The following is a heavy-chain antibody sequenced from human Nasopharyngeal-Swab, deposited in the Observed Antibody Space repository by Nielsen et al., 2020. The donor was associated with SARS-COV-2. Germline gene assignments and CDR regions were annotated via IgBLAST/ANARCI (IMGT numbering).Heavy chain of an antibody. CDR1: RCTFSSYA. CDR3: ARGLPFFTLVRGVSNYNYGMDV. Sequence: SVNVPCKASRCTFSSYALRWVRQAAAQGVAWMGGIIPIFGTANYAQKFQDRVNITADESTGTAYIELSSLSSEDTAVYYCARGLPFFTLVRGVSNYNYGMDVLGQGTTVTVSS. CDR2: IIPIFGTA. D-gene: IGHD3-10*01. V-gene: IGHV1-69*13. J-gene: IGHJ6*02.